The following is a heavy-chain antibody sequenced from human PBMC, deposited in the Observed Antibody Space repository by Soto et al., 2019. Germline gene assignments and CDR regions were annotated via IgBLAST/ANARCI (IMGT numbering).Heavy chain of an antibody. V-gene: IGHV3-30*03. D-gene: IGHD5-12*01. CDR1: GFTFSSSV. J-gene: IGHJ4*02. CDR2: ISYDGVNK. Sequence: GRSLRLSCTASGFTFSSSVMHWVRQAPGKGLKWVTVISYDGVNKYYADSVKGRFTISRDNSKDTLYLQMNSLRLEDTAVYYCTRDYKYVGGHDPTYYFDYWGQGTLVTVSS. CDR3: TRDYKYVGGHDPTYYFDY.